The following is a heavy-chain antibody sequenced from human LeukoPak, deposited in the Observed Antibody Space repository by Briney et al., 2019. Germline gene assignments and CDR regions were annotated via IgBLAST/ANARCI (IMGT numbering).Heavy chain of an antibody. CDR1: GYTLTELY. V-gene: IGHV1-24*01. Sequence: ASVKVSCNVSGYTLTELYMHWVRQAPGKGLEWMGGFDPEDGETIYAQKFQGRVTMTEDTSTDTAYVELSSLRSEDTAVYYCATDSGVYPTGGFDYWGQGTLVTVSS. J-gene: IGHJ4*02. CDR3: ATDSGVYPTGGFDY. CDR2: FDPEDGET. D-gene: IGHD3-10*01.